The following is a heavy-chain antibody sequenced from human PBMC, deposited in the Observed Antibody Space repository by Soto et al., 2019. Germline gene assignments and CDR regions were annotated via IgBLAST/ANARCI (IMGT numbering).Heavy chain of an antibody. CDR1: GYTFTSYG. J-gene: IGHJ4*02. V-gene: IGHV1-18*01. Sequence: ASVKVSCKASGYTFTSYGISWVRQAPGQGLEWMGWISAYNGNTNYAQKLQGRVTMTTDTSTSTAYMELRSLRSEDTAVYYFARSDFDWLSKARYYFDYWGQGTLVTVSS. CDR3: ARSDFDWLSKARYYFDY. D-gene: IGHD3-9*01. CDR2: ISAYNGNT.